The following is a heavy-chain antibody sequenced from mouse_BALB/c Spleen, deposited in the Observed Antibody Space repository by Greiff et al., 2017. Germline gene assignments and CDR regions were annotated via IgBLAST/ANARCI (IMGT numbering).Heavy chain of an antibody. CDR1: GFSLTGYG. Sequence: QVHVKQSGPGLVAPSQSLSITCTVSGFSLTGYGVNWVRQPPGKGLEWLGMIWGDGSTDYNSALKSRLSISKDNSKSQVFLKMNSLQTDDTARYYCARIGRDYAMDYWGQGTSVTVSS. CDR2: IWGDGST. V-gene: IGHV2-6-7*01. CDR3: ARIGRDYAMDY. J-gene: IGHJ4*01.